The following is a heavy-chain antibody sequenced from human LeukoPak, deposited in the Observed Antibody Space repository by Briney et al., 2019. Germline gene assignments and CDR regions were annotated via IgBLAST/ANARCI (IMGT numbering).Heavy chain of an antibody. CDR1: GGSISSSSYY. CDR2: NSGST. D-gene: IGHD6-13*01. Sequence: PSETLSLTCTVSGGSISSSSYYWGWIRQPPGKGLEWIGYNSGSTYYNPSLKSRVTISVDTSKNQFSLKLSSVTAADTAVYYCARLGAAAGIDYWGQGTLVTVSS. V-gene: IGHV4-39*07. CDR3: ARLGAAAGIDY. J-gene: IGHJ4*02.